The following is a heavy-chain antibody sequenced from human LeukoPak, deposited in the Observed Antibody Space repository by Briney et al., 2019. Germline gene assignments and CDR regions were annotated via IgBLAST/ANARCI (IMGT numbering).Heavy chain of an antibody. J-gene: IGHJ4*02. V-gene: IGHV4-30-2*01. CDR3: ARGYYRINFDY. D-gene: IGHD1-14*01. Sequence: PSQTLSLTCAVSGGSISSGGYSWSWIRQPPGKGLEWIGYIYHSGSTYYNPSLKSRVTISVDRSKNQFSLKLSSVTAADTAVYYYARGYYRINFDYWGQGTLVTVSS. CDR2: IYHSGST. CDR1: GGSISSGGYS.